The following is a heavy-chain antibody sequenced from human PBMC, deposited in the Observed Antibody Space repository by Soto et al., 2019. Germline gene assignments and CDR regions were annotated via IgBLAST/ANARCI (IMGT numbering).Heavy chain of an antibody. J-gene: IGHJ6*02. CDR1: GGSISSSSYY. CDR3: ARAPAYYYYGMDV. CDR2: IYYSGST. V-gene: IGHV4-39*01. Sequence: SETLSLTCTVSGGSISSSSYYWGWIRQPPGKGLEWIGSIYYSGSTYYNPSLKSRVTISVDTSKNQFSLKLSSVTAADTAVCYCARAPAYYYYGMDVWGQGTTVT.